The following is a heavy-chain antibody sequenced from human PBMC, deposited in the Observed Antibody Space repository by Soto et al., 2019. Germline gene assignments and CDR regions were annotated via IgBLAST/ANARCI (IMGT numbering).Heavy chain of an antibody. J-gene: IGHJ6*02. CDR1: GGSFSGYY. D-gene: IGHD1-1*01. V-gene: IGHV4-34*01. CDR2: XXHXXSX. CDR3: ARGSRYKTPRYGMDV. Sequence: SETLSLTCAVYGGSFSGYYWSWIRQPPGKGLEWXGEXXHXXSXXXXXSXXXRVTISVDTSKNQFSLKLSSVTAADTAVYYCARGSRYKTPRYGMDVWGQGTTVTVSS.